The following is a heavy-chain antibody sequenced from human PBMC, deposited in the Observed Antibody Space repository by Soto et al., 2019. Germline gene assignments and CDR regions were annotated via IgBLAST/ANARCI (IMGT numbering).Heavy chain of an antibody. CDR2: ITGSGGGT. CDR1: GFTFSNYA. D-gene: IGHD6-13*01. Sequence: EVQLLESGGGLVQPGGSLRLSCAASGFTFSNYAMTWVRQAPGKGREWVSVITGSGGGTYFVDSVKGRFTISRDNSKNTVYLQMNSLRAEDTAVYYCAKRTLTAAGFDYWGQGTLVTVSS. V-gene: IGHV3-23*01. J-gene: IGHJ4*02. CDR3: AKRTLTAAGFDY.